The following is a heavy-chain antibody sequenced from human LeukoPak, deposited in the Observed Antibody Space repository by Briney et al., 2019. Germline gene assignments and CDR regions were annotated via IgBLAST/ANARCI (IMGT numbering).Heavy chain of an antibody. CDR3: AYCGGDCYSYWFDP. CDR2: INHSEST. J-gene: IGHJ5*02. CDR1: GGSFSGYY. D-gene: IGHD2-21*02. Sequence: SETLSLTCAVYGGSFSGYYWSWIRQPPGKGLEWIGEINHSESTNYNPSLKSRVTISVDTSKNQFSLKLSSVTAADTAVYYCAYCGGDCYSYWFDPWGQGTLVTVSS. V-gene: IGHV4-34*01.